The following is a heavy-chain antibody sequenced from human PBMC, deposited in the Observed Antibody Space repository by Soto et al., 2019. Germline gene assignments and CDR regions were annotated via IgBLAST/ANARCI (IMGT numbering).Heavy chain of an antibody. V-gene: IGHV3-7*01. CDR3: ARDMGLSGYSSEFDY. CDR2: MNQDGSKR. J-gene: IGHJ4*02. Sequence: EVQFVESGGDLVQPGGSWRLSCEASGFAFSRNWIIWVGKSQGKGLEWVAIMNQDGSKRYYGASVMGRFTISRDNGKNSLYLQMNSLRDDDTAVYFCARDMGLSGYSSEFDYWGLGTRVTVTS. CDR1: GFAFSRNW. D-gene: IGHD5-12*01.